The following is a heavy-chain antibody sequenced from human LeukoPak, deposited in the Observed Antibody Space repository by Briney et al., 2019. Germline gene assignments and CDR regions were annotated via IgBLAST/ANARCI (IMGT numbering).Heavy chain of an antibody. V-gene: IGHV1-2*02. CDR1: GYTFTGCY. D-gene: IGHD2-2*01. J-gene: IGHJ4*02. CDR3: ARDGYQPRPYDY. Sequence: ASVKVSCKASGYTFTGCYMHWVRQAPGQGLEWMGWINPNSGGTKYAQKFQGRVTMTRDTSISTAYMELSRLRSDDTAVYYCARDGYQPRPYDYWGQGTLVTVSS. CDR2: INPNSGGT.